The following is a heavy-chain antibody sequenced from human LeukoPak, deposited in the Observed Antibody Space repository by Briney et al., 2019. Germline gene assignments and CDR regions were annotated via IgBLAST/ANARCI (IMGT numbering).Heavy chain of an antibody. V-gene: IGHV4-34*01. J-gene: IGHJ5*02. CDR2: INHSGST. CDR1: GGSFSGYY. Sequence: SETLSLTCAVYGGSFSGYYWSWIRQPPGKGLEWIGEINHSGSTNYNPSLKSRVTISVDTSKNQFSLKLSPATAADTAVYYCARGRWFDPWGQGTLVTVSS. CDR3: ARGRWFDP.